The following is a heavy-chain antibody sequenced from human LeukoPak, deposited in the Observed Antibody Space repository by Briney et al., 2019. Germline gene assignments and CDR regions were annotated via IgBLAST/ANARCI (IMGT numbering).Heavy chain of an antibody. CDR1: GFTFDSYA. V-gene: IGHV3-23*01. Sequence: GGSLRLSCAASGFTFDSYAMNWVRQAPGKGLEWVPTISGSGGSTYYADSVKGRFTISRDNSKNTLFLQMISLRAEDTAIYYCAKATQSHALDVWGQGTTVTVSS. J-gene: IGHJ6*02. CDR2: ISGSGGST. CDR3: AKATQSHALDV.